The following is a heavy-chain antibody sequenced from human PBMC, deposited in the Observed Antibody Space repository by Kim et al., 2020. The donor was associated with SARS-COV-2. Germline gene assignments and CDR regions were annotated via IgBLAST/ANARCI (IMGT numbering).Heavy chain of an antibody. D-gene: IGHD2-15*01. V-gene: IGHV3-74*01. Sequence: VRFTVSRDNAKNTLYLQMNSLRAENTAVYYCARYCSGGSCYSYYYYGMDVWGQGTTVTVSS. CDR3: ARYCSGGSCYSYYYYGMDV. J-gene: IGHJ6*02.